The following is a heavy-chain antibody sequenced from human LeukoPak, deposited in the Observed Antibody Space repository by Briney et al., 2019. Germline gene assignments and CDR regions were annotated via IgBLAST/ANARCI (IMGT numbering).Heavy chain of an antibody. CDR3: AGAAVAGPFDY. CDR1: GGSFSGYY. J-gene: IGHJ4*02. CDR2: INHSGST. Sequence: PSETLSLTCAVYGGSFSGYYWRWIRQPPGKGLEWSGEINHSGSTNYNPSLKSRVTISVDPSKKQFPQKQSSVTAADTAVYYCAGAAVAGPFDYWGQGTLVTVSS. V-gene: IGHV4-34*01. D-gene: IGHD6-19*01.